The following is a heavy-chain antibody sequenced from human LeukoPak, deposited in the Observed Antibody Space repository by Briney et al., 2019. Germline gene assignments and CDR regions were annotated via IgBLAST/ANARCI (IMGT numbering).Heavy chain of an antibody. CDR2: VHSSGAT. V-gene: IGHV4-34*11. J-gene: IGHJ2*01. CDR1: GGSFSGYY. CDR3: ASTSRQCCTKGICFNLWYFDL. Sequence: SETLSLTCAVYGGSFSGYYWNVIRQPPGRGLEWIGNVHSSGATNYNPSLKSRVTLSFDTSRSQVSLNLTSVTVADSAVYYCASTSRQCCTKGICFNLWYFDLWGRGTLVSVSS. D-gene: IGHD2-8*01.